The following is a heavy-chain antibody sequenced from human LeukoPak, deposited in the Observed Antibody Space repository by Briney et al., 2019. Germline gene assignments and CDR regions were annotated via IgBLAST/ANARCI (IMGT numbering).Heavy chain of an antibody. CDR2: INPDGNEK. Sequence: PGESLRLSCAASGITFSRSWMNWIRQAPGKGLEWVANINPDGNEKRFVDSVEGRFTMSRDNAKNSLYLQMNRLRVEDTGIYYCAAWADRGYTYWGQGVLVTVSS. J-gene: IGHJ4*02. D-gene: IGHD2-2*02. V-gene: IGHV3-7*01. CDR1: GITFSRSW. CDR3: AAWADRGYTY.